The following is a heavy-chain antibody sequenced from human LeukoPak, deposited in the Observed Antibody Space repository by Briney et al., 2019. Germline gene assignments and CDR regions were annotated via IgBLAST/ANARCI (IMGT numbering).Heavy chain of an antibody. V-gene: IGHV3-33*08. D-gene: IGHD6-19*01. J-gene: IGHJ6*02. CDR1: GFTFSSYG. CDR3: AREVGGGWYFLGYYYGMDV. CDR2: IWYDGSNK. Sequence: GGSLRLSCAASGFTFSSYGMHWVRQAPGKGLEWVAVIWYDGSNKYYADSVKGRFTISRDNSKNTLYLQMNSLRAEDTAVYYCAREVGGGWYFLGYYYGMDVWGQGTTVTVSS.